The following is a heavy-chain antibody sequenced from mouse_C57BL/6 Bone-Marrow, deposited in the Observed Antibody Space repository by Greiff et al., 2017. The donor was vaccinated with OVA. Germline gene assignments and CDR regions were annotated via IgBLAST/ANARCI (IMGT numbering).Heavy chain of an antibody. V-gene: IGHV5-17*01. D-gene: IGHD1-1*01. CDR3: ARGITTVVAPDD. J-gene: IGHJ2*01. Sequence: DVQLVESGGGLVKPGGSLKLSCAASGFTFSDYGMHWVRQAPEKGLEWVAYISSGSSTIYYADTVKGRFTISRDNAKNTLFLQMTSLRSEDTAMYYCARGITTVVAPDDWGQGTTLTVSS. CDR2: ISSGSSTI. CDR1: GFTFSDYG.